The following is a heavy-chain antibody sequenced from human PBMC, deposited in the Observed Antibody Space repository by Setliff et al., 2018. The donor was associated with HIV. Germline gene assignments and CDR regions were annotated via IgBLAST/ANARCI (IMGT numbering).Heavy chain of an antibody. D-gene: IGHD3-22*01. CDR3: ASRVYYYDSSGYLREEGFDP. CDR2: INRSGNT. CDR1: GGSFGAYY. V-gene: IGHV4-34*01. J-gene: IGHJ5*02. Sequence: SETLSLTCAVYGGSFGAYYWTWIRQPPGKGLEWIGEINRSGNTKYNPSPKSRVTISVDTSQNQFSLKLSSVTAADAAVYYCASRVYYYDSSGYLREEGFDPWGQGTLVTVSS.